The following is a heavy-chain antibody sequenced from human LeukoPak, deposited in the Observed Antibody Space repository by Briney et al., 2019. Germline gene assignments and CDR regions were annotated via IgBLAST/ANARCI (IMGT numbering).Heavy chain of an antibody. V-gene: IGHV1-46*01. CDR2: INPSGGST. D-gene: IGHD6-6*01. CDR3: ARTAARRFDY. CDR1: GYTFTSYY. J-gene: IGHJ4*02. Sequence: ASVKVSCKASGYTFTSYYMHWVRQAPGQGLEWMGIINPSGGSTTYAQKFQGRVTMTRDTSTSTVYMELSSLRSDDTAVYYCARTAARRFDYWGQGTLVTVSS.